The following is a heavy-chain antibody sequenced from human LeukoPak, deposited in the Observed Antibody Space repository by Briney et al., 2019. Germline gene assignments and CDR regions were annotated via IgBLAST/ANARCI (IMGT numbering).Heavy chain of an antibody. CDR1: GGSFSGYY. D-gene: IGHD6-13*01. J-gene: IGHJ4*02. CDR2: INHSRST. Sequence: SETLSLTCAVYGGSFSGYYWSWIRQPPGKGLEWIGEINHSRSTNYNPSLKSRVTISVDTSKNQFSLKLSSVTAADTAVYYCSSGWYLIWGQGTLVTVSS. V-gene: IGHV4-34*01. CDR3: SSGWYLI.